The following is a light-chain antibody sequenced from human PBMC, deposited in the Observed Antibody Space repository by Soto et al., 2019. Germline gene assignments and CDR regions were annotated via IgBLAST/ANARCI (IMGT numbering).Light chain of an antibody. Sequence: VLTQSRATLPFSPWERATFAGTASQSISEFLAWYQQKPGQAPRLLIYDASNRATGIPARFSGSGSGTDFTLTISSLEPEDFAVYYCQQRSNWPSTFGPGTKVDIK. CDR2: DAS. CDR3: QQRSNWPST. J-gene: IGKJ3*01. CDR1: QSISEF. V-gene: IGKV3-11*01.